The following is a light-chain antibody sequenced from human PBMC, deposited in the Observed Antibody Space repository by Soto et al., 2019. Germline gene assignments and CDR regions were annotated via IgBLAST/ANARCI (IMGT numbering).Light chain of an antibody. J-gene: IGLJ3*02. Sequence: QSVLTQPPSVSGAPGQRVTISCTGSSSNIGAGYDVHWYQQLPGTAPKLLIYGNSNRPSGVPDRFSGSKSGTSASLSITGLQAEDEADYYCQSYDSSLSGWVFGGGTPLPV. CDR2: GNS. CDR1: SSNIGAGYD. CDR3: QSYDSSLSGWV. V-gene: IGLV1-40*01.